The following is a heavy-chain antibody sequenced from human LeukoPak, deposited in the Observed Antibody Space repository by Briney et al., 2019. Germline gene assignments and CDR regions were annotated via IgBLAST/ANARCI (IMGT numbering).Heavy chain of an antibody. J-gene: IGHJ4*02. D-gene: IGHD5-24*01. Sequence: GGSLRLSCAASGFTFNSYAMTWVRQAPGKGLEWVSAISGGGVNTYYADSVKGRFTISRDNSKNMLYLQMNSLRAEDTAVYYCARGAGYNYPYYFDYWGQGTLVTVSS. V-gene: IGHV3-23*01. CDR1: GFTFNSYA. CDR2: ISGGGVNT. CDR3: ARGAGYNYPYYFDY.